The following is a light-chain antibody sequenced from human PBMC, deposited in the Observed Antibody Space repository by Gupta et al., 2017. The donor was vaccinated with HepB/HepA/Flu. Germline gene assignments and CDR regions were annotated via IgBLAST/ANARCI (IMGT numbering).Light chain of an antibody. CDR3: QQSYRTPRT. J-gene: IGKJ4*01. V-gene: IGKV1-39*01. Sequence: DSQMTQSPSSLSASVGDRVTITCRASQSISSYLNWYQQKPGKAPKLLIYAASSLQSGVPSRFSGSGSGTDFTLTISSLKTEDVATYYCQQSYRTPRTFGGGTKVEIK. CDR2: AAS. CDR1: QSISSY.